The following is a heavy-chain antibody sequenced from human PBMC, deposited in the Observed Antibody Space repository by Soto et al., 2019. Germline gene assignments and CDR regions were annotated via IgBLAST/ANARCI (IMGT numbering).Heavy chain of an antibody. J-gene: IGHJ4*02. D-gene: IGHD3-3*01. CDR3: AHSDSWSGQETQSFDY. Sequence: QITLKESGPTLVKPTQTLTLTCPFSGFSLSTSGVGVGWIRQPPGKALEWLALIYWDDDKRYSPSLKSRLTNTKDNSTYQVVLTMTSMDPVDTATYYCAHSDSWSGQETQSFDYWGQGTLVTVSS. CDR1: GFSLSTSGVG. V-gene: IGHV2-5*02. CDR2: IYWDDDK.